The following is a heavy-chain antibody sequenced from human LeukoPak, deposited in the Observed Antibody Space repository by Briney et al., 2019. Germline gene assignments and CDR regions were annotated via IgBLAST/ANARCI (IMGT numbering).Heavy chain of an antibody. CDR2: MNPNSGNT. CDR1: GYTFTIYD. Sequence: ASVKVSCKASGYTFTIYDINWVRQATGQGLEWMGWMNPNSGNTGYAQKFQGRVTMTRNTSISTAYMELSSLRSEDTAVYYCARGLRGAAAGVNDYWGQGTLVTVSS. V-gene: IGHV1-8*01. D-gene: IGHD6-13*01. CDR3: ARGLRGAAAGVNDY. J-gene: IGHJ4*02.